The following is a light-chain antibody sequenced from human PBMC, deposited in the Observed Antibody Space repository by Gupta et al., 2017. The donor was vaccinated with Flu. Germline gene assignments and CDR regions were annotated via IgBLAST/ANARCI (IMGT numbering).Light chain of an antibody. CDR1: SGGSYKY. CDR2: DVS. CDR3: SSYTSSSSLVE. J-gene: IGLJ2*01. V-gene: IGLV2-14*03. Sequence: QSALTQPASVSGSPGQSITIACTGTSGGSYKYVSWYQQHPGKAPKLMIYDVSKRPAGVSGRFSGSKFGNTASLTISGLQAEDEAEYYCSSYTSSSSLVEFGGGTRLTVL.